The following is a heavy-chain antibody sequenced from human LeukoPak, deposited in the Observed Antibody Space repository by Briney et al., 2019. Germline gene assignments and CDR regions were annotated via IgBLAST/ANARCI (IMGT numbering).Heavy chain of an antibody. V-gene: IGHV1-69*01. CDR2: IIPIFGTA. CDR3: ARGPLYCSSTSCLLRY. D-gene: IGHD2-2*01. J-gene: IGHJ4*02. CDR1: GGTFSSYA. Sequence: SVKVSCKASGGTFSSYAISWVGQAPGQGLEWMGGIIPIFGTANYAQKFQGRGTITADESTSTAYMELSSLRSEDTAVYYCARGPLYCSSTSCLLRYWGQGTLVTVSS.